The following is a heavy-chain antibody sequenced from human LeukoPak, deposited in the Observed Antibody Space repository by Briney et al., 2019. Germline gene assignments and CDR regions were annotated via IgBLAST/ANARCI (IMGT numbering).Heavy chain of an antibody. D-gene: IGHD3-10*01. CDR1: GFTVSSNY. V-gene: IGHV3-66*01. J-gene: IGHJ4*02. Sequence: GSLRLSCAASGFTVSSNYMSWVRQAPGKGLEWVSVIYSGGSTYYADSVKGRFTISRDNSKNTLYLQMNSLRAEDTAVYYCAREGGSGSWPFDYWGQGTLVTVSS. CDR2: IYSGGST. CDR3: AREGGSGSWPFDY.